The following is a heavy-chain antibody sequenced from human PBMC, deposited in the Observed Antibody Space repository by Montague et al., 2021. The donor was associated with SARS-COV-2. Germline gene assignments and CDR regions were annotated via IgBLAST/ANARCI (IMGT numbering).Heavy chain of an antibody. CDR2: VYYSGYT. D-gene: IGHD4-11*01. J-gene: IGHJ4*02. V-gene: IGHV4-39*01. CDR1: GDSVSSSDHY. CDR3: ARRRLQEDHFDF. Sequence: SETLSLTCTVSGDSVSSSDHYWGWIRQPPGKGLEWLGIVYYSGYTYYNPSVKGRVTISIDASKNQFSLKLNSLTATDTAIYHCARRRLQEDHFDFWGQGTLLTVSS.